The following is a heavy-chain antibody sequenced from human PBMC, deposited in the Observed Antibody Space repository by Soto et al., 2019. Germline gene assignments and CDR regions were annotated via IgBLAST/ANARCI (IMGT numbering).Heavy chain of an antibody. Sequence: LRVSCACSLFTFSIYSMNWVRQSPGKGLEWVSSLISSSSYIYYADSGKGRFSISRDNAKNSLCLQMNSRRAEDTAVYYCARSRITMIVAAPGAFDIWGHGTMVTVSS. V-gene: IGHV3-21*01. CDR1: LFTFSIYS. CDR3: ARSRITMIVAAPGAFDI. D-gene: IGHD3-22*01. J-gene: IGHJ3*02. CDR2: LISSSSYI.